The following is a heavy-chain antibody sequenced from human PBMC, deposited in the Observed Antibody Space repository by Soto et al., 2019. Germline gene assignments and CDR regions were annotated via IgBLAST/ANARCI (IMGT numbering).Heavy chain of an antibody. CDR1: GYIFRKSA. V-gene: IGHV1-3*01. CDR2: INVGNGNT. D-gene: IGHD4-17*01. Sequence: QVQLVQSGAEVKKPGASVKVSCKASGYIFRKSAMHWVRQAPGQRLEWMGWINVGNGNTKYLEKFQGRVTITRDTTASTSYMEVSSLRSEDTAVYYCAKENNYGDLSRGDSFDIWGQGTMVTVSS. J-gene: IGHJ3*02. CDR3: AKENNYGDLSRGDSFDI.